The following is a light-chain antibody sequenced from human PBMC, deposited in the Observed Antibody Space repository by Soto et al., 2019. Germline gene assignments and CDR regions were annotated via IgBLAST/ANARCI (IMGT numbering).Light chain of an antibody. Sequence: DIPMTQSPSTLSGSVGDRVTITCRASQTISSWLAWYQQKPGKAPKLLIYKASNLKSGVPSRFSGSGSGTEFTLTISSLQPDEFATYYCQHYNSYSEAFGQGTKVELK. CDR3: QHYNSYSEA. CDR2: KAS. J-gene: IGKJ1*01. V-gene: IGKV1-5*03. CDR1: QTISSW.